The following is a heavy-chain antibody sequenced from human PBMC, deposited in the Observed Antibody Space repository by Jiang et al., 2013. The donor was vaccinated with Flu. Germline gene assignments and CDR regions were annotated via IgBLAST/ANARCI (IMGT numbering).Heavy chain of an antibody. CDR1: GFAFSDSW. V-gene: IGHV3-15*07. D-gene: IGHD3-16*01. J-gene: IGHJ5*02. Sequence: VQLVESGGGLVKPGGSLRLSCVASGFAFSDSWMNWIRQAPGKGLEWVGRSRRKSDGGRTDYAAAVKGKFSISRDDSENTLYLQMNNLGIEDTAVYYCTTGYDTTWHDHHWGQGTLVTVSS. CDR2: SRRKSDGGRT. CDR3: TTGYDTTWHDHH.